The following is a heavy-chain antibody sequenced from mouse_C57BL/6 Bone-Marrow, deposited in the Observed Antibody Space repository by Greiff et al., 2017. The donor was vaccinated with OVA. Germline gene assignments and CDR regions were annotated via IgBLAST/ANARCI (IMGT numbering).Heavy chain of an antibody. Sequence: EVQRVESGGGLVKPGGSLKLSCAASGFTFSDYGMHWVRQAPEKGLEWVAYISSGSSTLYYADTVKGRFTISRDHAKNTLFLQMTSLRSEDTAMYYCARTGLLFSFAYWGQGTLVTVSA. J-gene: IGHJ3*01. D-gene: IGHD2-3*01. CDR2: ISSGSSTL. CDR3: ARTGLLFSFAY. CDR1: GFTFSDYG. V-gene: IGHV5-17*01.